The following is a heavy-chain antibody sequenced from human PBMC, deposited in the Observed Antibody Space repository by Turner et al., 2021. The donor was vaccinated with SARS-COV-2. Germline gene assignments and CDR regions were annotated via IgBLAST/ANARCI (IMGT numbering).Heavy chain of an antibody. D-gene: IGHD3-22*01. CDR3: SRDHYYDSSGYTLDAFDI. J-gene: IGHJ3*02. CDR2: MGYEGSKK. V-gene: IGHV3-33*01. CDR1: GLTFSSYG. Sequence: QVQRVESGGGVVKPGRSLRLTCAASGLTFSSYGMHWVRQAPGKGLEWVAVMGYEGSKKYYADSVKGRFTISRDNPKNTLYLQMNSLRAEDTAVYYCSRDHYYDSSGYTLDAFDIWGQGTMVTISS.